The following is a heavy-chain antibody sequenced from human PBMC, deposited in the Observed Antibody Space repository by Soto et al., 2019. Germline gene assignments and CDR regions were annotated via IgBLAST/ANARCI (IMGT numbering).Heavy chain of an antibody. CDR1: GGSFSTNE. D-gene: IGHD3-16*02. CDR3: ARARYSSRWGTFDS. J-gene: IGHJ4*02. V-gene: IGHV1-69*01. CDR2: ICPNVGTA. Sequence: QVHLEQSGAEVKKPGTSVKVSCKASGGSFSTNEIDWVRQAPGEGLEWMGRICPNVGTADYAQKFQGRLAITADESTATVFMELSRLPSADTAVYFCARARYSSRWGTFDSWGQGTQVAVAS.